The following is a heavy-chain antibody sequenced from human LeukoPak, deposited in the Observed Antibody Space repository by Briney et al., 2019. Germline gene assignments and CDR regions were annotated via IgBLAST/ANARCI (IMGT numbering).Heavy chain of an antibody. V-gene: IGHV4-31*03. D-gene: IGHD4-17*01. CDR3: ARSSPTVTQGAFDY. J-gene: IGHJ4*02. CDR1: GGSISSGGYY. CDR2: IYYSGST. Sequence: SETLSLTCTVSGGSISSGGYYWSWIRQHPGKGLEWIGYIYYSGSTYYNPSLKGRVTISVDTSKNQFSLKLSSVTAADTAVYYCARSSPTVTQGAFDYWGQGTLVTVSS.